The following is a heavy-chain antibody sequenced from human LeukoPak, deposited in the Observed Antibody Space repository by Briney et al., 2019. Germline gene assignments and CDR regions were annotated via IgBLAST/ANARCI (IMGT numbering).Heavy chain of an antibody. D-gene: IGHD4-17*01. CDR1: GFTFSSYA. V-gene: IGHV3-30-3*01. CDR2: ISYDGSNK. Sequence: GGSLRLSCAASGFTFSSYAMHWVRQAPGKGLEWVAAISYDGSNKYYADPVKGRFTISRDNSKNTLCLQMNSLRAEDTAVYYCARDLTRDGDPPNFDYWGQGTLVTVSS. CDR3: ARDLTRDGDPPNFDY. J-gene: IGHJ4*02.